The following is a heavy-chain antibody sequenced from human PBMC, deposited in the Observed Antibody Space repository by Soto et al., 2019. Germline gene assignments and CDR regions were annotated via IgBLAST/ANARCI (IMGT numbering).Heavy chain of an antibody. Sequence: WTWIRQLPGKGLEWIGYIYYTGNTYYNPSLKSRPTISIDTSENQFSLKLTSVTAADTPVYFCASGHDAYKVRYWGQGTLVTVSS. V-gene: IGHV4-31*02. D-gene: IGHD1-1*01. CDR2: IYYTGNT. CDR3: ASGHDAYKVRY. J-gene: IGHJ4*02.